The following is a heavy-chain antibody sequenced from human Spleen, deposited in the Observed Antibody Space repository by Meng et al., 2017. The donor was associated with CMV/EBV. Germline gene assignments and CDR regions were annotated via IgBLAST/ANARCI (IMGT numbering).Heavy chain of an antibody. Sequence: SETLSLTCTVSGGSISSSSYYWGWIRQPPGKGLEWIGSIYYSGTTYYNPSLKSRVTISVDTSKNQFSLKLSSVTAADTAVYYCARIREWYLDYWGQGTLVTVSS. D-gene: IGHD3-3*01. CDR1: GGSISSSSYY. CDR2: IYYSGTT. CDR3: ARIREWYLDY. J-gene: IGHJ4*02. V-gene: IGHV4-39*07.